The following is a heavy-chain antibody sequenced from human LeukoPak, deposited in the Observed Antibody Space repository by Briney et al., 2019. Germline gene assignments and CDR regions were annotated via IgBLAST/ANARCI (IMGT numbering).Heavy chain of an antibody. D-gene: IGHD1-26*01. CDR3: ARGARGSYSY. Sequence: SETLSLTCNVSGGXISSYYCSWIRQPPGKGLESIGYIYYSGSTNYNPSLKSRVTISVDTSKNQFSLKLSSVTAADTAVYYCARGARGSYSYWGQGTLVTVSS. CDR1: GGXISSYY. J-gene: IGHJ4*02. V-gene: IGHV4-59*08. CDR2: IYYSGST.